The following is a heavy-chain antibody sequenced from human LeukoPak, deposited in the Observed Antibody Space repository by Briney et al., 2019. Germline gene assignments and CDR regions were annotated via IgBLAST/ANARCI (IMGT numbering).Heavy chain of an antibody. Sequence: GASVKVSCKAPGGTFSSYAISWVRQAPGQGLEWMGGIIPIFGTANYAQKFQGRVTITADESTSTAYMELSSLRSEDTAVYYCARVGASIFGVVKPYYYYYMDVWGKGTTVTVSS. CDR3: ARVGASIFGVVKPYYYYYMDV. J-gene: IGHJ6*03. CDR1: GGTFSSYA. D-gene: IGHD3-3*01. CDR2: IIPIFGTA. V-gene: IGHV1-69*13.